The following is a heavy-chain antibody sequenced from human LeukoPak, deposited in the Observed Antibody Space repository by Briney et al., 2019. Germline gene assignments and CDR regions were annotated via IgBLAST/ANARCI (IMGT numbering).Heavy chain of an antibody. V-gene: IGHV1-69*05. D-gene: IGHD2-8*02. J-gene: IGHJ4*02. CDR2: ITPIFGTA. Sequence: SVKVPCKASGGTFSSYAISWVRQAPGQGLEWMGRITPIFGTANYAQKFQGRVTITTDESTSTAYMELSSLRSEDTAVYYCARDGEAGGYFDYWGQGTLVTVSS. CDR3: ARDGEAGGYFDY. CDR1: GGTFSSYA.